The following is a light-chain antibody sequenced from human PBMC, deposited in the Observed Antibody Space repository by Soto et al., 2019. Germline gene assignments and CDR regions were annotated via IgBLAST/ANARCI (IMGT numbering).Light chain of an antibody. Sequence: QSVLTQPPSASGSPGQSVTISCTGTSSDVGGYNYGSWYQQHPGKAPKLMIYEVSKRPSGVPDRFSGSQSGNTASLTVSGLQAEDEADYYCSSYAGSNNLGVFGGGTKLTVL. CDR2: EVS. V-gene: IGLV2-8*01. CDR1: SSDVGGYNY. J-gene: IGLJ2*01. CDR3: SSYAGSNNLGV.